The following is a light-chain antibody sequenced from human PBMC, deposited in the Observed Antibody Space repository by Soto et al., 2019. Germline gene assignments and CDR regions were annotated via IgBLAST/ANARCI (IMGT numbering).Light chain of an antibody. CDR2: DVS. CDR1: SSDVGAYNY. CDR3: CSYAGSSYV. Sequence: QSVLTQPASVSGSPGQSIAISCTGTSSDVGAYNYVSWYQQHPGKAPKLMIYDVSNRPSGVSNRFSGSKSGNTASLTISGLQAEDEADYYCCSYAGSSYVFGSGTKVTVL. V-gene: IGLV2-14*03. J-gene: IGLJ1*01.